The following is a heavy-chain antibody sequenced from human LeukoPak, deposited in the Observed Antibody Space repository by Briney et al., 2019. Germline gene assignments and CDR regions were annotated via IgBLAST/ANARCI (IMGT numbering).Heavy chain of an antibody. CDR1: GYSFTTYW. CDR2: IYPGDSDT. J-gene: IGHJ4*02. V-gene: IGHV5-51*01. D-gene: IGHD3-10*01. CDR3: ARLTMVRGATITGAYY. Sequence: PGESLKISCKGSGYSFTTYWIGWVRQMPGKGLEGMGIIYPGDSDTRYSPSFQGQVTISADKSISTAYLQWSSLKASDTAMYYCARLTMVRGATITGAYYWGQGTLVTVSS.